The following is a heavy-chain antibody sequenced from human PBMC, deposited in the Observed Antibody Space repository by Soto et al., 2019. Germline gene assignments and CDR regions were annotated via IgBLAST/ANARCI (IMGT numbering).Heavy chain of an antibody. D-gene: IGHD5-12*01. V-gene: IGHV4-61*08. CDR1: GGSVSSAGSY. CDR3: ARKYGGRGKWVDY. CDR2: SYYSGST. Sequence: QVQLQESGPGLVKPSETLSLTCTVSGGSVSSAGSYWSWIRQPPGKGLEWIGYSYYSGSTNYNPSLRSRVTISVDTSKNQFSLKLSSVTAADTAMYYCARKYGGRGKWVDYWGPGTLVTVSS. J-gene: IGHJ4*02.